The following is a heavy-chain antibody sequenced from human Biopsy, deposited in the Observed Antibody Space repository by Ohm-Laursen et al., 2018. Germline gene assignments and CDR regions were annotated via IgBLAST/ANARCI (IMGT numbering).Heavy chain of an antibody. CDR1: GDTISTYY. CDR3: ARNRVDVVKVTTIGWNLDL. Sequence: TLSLTCTVSGDTISTYYWNWIRQTPGKGLEWIGYIHYTGHIRINPSLNSRATISVDTSKDQFSLKLSSLTAADTAIYYCARNRVDVVKVTTIGWNLDLWGRGTLVTVS. CDR2: IHYTGHI. J-gene: IGHJ2*01. V-gene: IGHV4-59*08. D-gene: IGHD5-12*01.